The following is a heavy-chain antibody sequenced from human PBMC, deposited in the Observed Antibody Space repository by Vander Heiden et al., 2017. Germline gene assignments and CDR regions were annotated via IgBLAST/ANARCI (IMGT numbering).Heavy chain of an antibody. CDR2: IWYDGSNK. V-gene: IGHV3-33*01. CDR1: GFTFSSYG. Sequence: QVQLVESGGGVVQPGRSLRLSCAASGFTFSSYGMHWVRQAPGKGLEWVAVIWYDGSNKYYADSVKGRFTISRGNSKNTLYLQMNSLRAEDTAVYYCARDPGYYGSGSPTGMDVWGQGTTVTVSS. D-gene: IGHD3-10*01. J-gene: IGHJ6*02. CDR3: ARDPGYYGSGSPTGMDV.